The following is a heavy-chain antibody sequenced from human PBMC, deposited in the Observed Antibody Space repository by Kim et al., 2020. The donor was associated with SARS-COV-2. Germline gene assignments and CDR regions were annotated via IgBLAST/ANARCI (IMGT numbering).Heavy chain of an antibody. D-gene: IGHD5-12*01. V-gene: IGHV3-48*02. CDR1: GFNFGVYG. CDR3: ARRGAVATIFGAFDI. Sequence: GGSLRLSCAASGFNFGVYGMKWVRQPPGKGLEWVSYMSGSSASATSYADSVKGRITISRDNAKNSLYLQMNSLRDEDTAVYYCARRGAVATIFGAFDIWG. J-gene: IGHJ3*02. CDR2: MSGSSASAT.